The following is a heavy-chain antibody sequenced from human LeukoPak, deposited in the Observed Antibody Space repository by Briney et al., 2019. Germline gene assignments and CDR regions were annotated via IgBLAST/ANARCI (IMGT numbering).Heavy chain of an antibody. Sequence: SGTLSLTCAISGASISSTNWWIWVRQPPGKGLEWIGEMHHSGRTNYNPSLKSRIAISVDKSKNQVFLRLNSVAAADTALYYCARAQEGCSRASCYLEPWGQGTLVTVSS. CDR2: MHHSGRT. CDR1: GASISSTNW. D-gene: IGHD2-2*01. CDR3: ARAQEGCSRASCYLEP. V-gene: IGHV4-4*02. J-gene: IGHJ5*02.